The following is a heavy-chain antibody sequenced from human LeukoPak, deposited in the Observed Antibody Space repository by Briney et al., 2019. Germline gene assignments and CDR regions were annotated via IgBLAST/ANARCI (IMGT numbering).Heavy chain of an antibody. Sequence: SETLSLTCTVSGGSISSYYWSWIRQPPGKGLEWIGYIYYGGSTNYNPSLKSRVTISVDTSKNQFSLKLSSVTAADTAVYYCATLVRGVTKSFDYWGQGTLVTVSS. V-gene: IGHV4-59*08. D-gene: IGHD3-10*01. CDR1: GGSISSYY. J-gene: IGHJ4*02. CDR3: ATLVRGVTKSFDY. CDR2: IYYGGST.